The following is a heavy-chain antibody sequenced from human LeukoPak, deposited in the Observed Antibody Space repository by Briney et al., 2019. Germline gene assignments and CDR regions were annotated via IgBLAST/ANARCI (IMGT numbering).Heavy chain of an antibody. V-gene: IGHV1-24*01. CDR1: GYTLTELS. J-gene: IGHJ5*02. Sequence: ASVKVSCKVSGYTLTELSMQWVRQAPGKSLEWMGGFEPEDGETIYAQKFQGRVTMTEDTSTDTAYMELSSLRSEDTAVYYCATMVRGVYNWFDPWGQGTLVTVSS. CDR2: FEPEDGET. CDR3: ATMVRGVYNWFDP. D-gene: IGHD3-10*01.